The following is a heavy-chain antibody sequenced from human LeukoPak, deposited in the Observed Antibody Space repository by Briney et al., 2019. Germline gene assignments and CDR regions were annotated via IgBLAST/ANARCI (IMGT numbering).Heavy chain of an antibody. Sequence: ASVKVSCKASGYTFTGYYMHWVRQAPGQGLEWKGWINPNSGGTNYAQKFQGRVTMTRDTSIRTAYMELSRLRSDDTAVYYCARDYCSGGSCYERFDPWGQGTLVTVSS. D-gene: IGHD2-15*01. V-gene: IGHV1-2*02. J-gene: IGHJ5*02. CDR3: ARDYCSGGSCYERFDP. CDR2: INPNSGGT. CDR1: GYTFTGYY.